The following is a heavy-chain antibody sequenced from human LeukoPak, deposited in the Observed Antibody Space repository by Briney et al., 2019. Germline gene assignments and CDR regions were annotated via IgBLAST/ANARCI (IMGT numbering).Heavy chain of an antibody. CDR1: GFTFNVYW. Sequence: GGSLRLSCAASGFTFNVYWMQWVRQVPGKGLVWVSRIDSKGGAADHADSVNGRYTTSRDNGNNRMYLKMKSLSDEDTAIYYCERAKYSSRWSLDYWGQGALVTVSS. D-gene: IGHD6-13*01. J-gene: IGHJ4*02. V-gene: IGHV3-74*01. CDR2: IDSKGGAA. CDR3: ERAKYSSRWSLDY.